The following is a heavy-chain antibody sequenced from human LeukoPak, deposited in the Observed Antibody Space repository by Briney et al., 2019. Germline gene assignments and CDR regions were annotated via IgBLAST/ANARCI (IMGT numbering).Heavy chain of an antibody. Sequence: GGSLRHSCAASGFTFSSCAMSWVRQAPGKGLEWVSGISGSGSHTNHTDAVKGRFTISRDNSKNTLYLQMNSLRAEDTAVYYCAKDRGGSGSTTFDYWGQGTLVTVSS. D-gene: IGHD3-10*01. V-gene: IGHV3-23*01. CDR3: AKDRGGSGSTTFDY. CDR2: ISGSGSHT. J-gene: IGHJ4*02. CDR1: GFTFSSCA.